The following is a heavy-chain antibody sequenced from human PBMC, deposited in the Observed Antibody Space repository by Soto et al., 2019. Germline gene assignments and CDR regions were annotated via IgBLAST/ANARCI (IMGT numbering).Heavy chain of an antibody. D-gene: IGHD3-22*01. J-gene: IGHJ6*02. CDR1: GFTFSSYS. Sequence: GGSLRLCCAASGFTFSSYSMTWVRQAPGKGLEWVSYISSSSSTIYYADSVKGRFTISRDNAKNSLYLQMNSLRDEDTAVYYCARDQTYYYGSGYLMAFWGQRSTV. CDR3: ARDQTYYYGSGYLMAF. V-gene: IGHV3-48*02. CDR2: ISSSSSTI.